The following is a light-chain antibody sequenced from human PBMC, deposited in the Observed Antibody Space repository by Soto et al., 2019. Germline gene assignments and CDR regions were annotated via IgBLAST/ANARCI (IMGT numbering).Light chain of an antibody. V-gene: IGKV3-15*01. Sequence: EIVMAQFPATLSVSPGERATLSCRASLSVSNNIAWYQQKPGQAPSLLLSRASTSATGVAVRFSGGGSGTEFTLTISSLQSEDCAVYYCQQYNNWPLTFGEGTKVEIK. J-gene: IGKJ1*01. CDR1: LSVSNN. CDR2: RAS. CDR3: QQYNNWPLT.